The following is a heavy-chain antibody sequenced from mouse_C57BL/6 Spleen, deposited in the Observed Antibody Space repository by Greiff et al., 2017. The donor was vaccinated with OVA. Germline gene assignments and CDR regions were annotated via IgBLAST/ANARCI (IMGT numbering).Heavy chain of an antibody. D-gene: IGHD1-1*01. Sequence: DVQLVESEGGLVQPGSSMKLSCTASGFTFSDYYMAWVRQVPEKGLEWVANINYDGSSTYYLDSLKSRFIISRDNAKNILYLQMSSLKSEDTATYYCAREGIYYGLYFDYWGQGTTLTVSS. J-gene: IGHJ2*01. CDR1: GFTFSDYY. V-gene: IGHV5-16*01. CDR3: AREGIYYGLYFDY. CDR2: INYDGSST.